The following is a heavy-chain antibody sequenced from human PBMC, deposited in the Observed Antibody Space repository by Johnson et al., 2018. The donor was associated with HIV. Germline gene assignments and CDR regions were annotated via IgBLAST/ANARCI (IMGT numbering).Heavy chain of an antibody. CDR2: ISYDGSNK. J-gene: IGHJ3*02. CDR3: ARARLGELLWAFDI. V-gene: IGHV3-30*04. Sequence: QVQLVESGGGAVQPGRSLRLSCAASGFTFSSYPMHWVRQAPGKGLEWVAVISYDGSNKYYADSVKGRFTISRDNSKNTLYLQMNSLRAEDTAVYYCARARLGELLWAFDIWGQGTMVTVSS. D-gene: IGHD1-26*01. CDR1: GFTFSSYP.